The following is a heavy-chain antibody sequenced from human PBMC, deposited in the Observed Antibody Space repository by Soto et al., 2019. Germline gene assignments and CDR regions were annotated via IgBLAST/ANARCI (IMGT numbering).Heavy chain of an antibody. CDR2: IWYDGSNK. J-gene: IGHJ4*02. Sequence: GGSLRLSCAASGFTFSDYGMHWVRQPPGKGLEWVAVIWYDGSNKQYADSVKGRFTISRDNSKNTLYLQMNSLRAEDTALYYCARDPMHYDILTGYSPHYFDYWAQGSLVTVSS. D-gene: IGHD3-9*01. CDR1: GFTFSDYG. V-gene: IGHV3-33*01. CDR3: ARDPMHYDILTGYSPHYFDY.